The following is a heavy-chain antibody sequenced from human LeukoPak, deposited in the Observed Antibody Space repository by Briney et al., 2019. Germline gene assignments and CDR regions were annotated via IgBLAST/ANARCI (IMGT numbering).Heavy chain of an antibody. CDR1: GYTFSGYA. V-gene: IGHV3-48*03. J-gene: IGHJ4*02. CDR2: ISSTGGTI. Sequence: GGSLRLSCAASGYTFSGYAMNWVRQAPGKGLEWLSHISSTGGTIYYADSVKGRLTVSGDNAKNSLYLQMNSLRAEDTAVYYCAKSDPYGDSLIEIWGQGALATVSS. CDR3: AKSDPYGDSLIEI. D-gene: IGHD4-17*01.